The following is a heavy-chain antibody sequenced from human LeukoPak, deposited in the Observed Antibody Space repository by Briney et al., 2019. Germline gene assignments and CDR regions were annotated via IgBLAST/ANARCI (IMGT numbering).Heavy chain of an antibody. J-gene: IGHJ4*02. CDR1: GFTFSSYA. V-gene: IGHV3-30*01. D-gene: IGHD3-9*01. Sequence: GGSLRLSCAASGFTFSSYAMHWIRQAPGKGLEWVAVISYDGSNKYYADSVKGRFTISRDNSKNTLYLQMNSLRAEDTAVYYCARDGRYDTLTGYYPDYWGQGTLVTVSS. CDR2: ISYDGSNK. CDR3: ARDGRYDTLTGYYPDY.